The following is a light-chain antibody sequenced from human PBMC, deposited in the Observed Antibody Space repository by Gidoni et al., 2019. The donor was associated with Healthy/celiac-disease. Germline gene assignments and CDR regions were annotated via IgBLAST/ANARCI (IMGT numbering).Light chain of an antibody. Sequence: QSVLTQPPSASGTPGQRVTISCSGSSSNIVSNTVTWYQQLPGTAPKLLIYSNNQRPSGVHDRFSGSKAGTSASLAISGLQSEDEADYYCAAWDDSLNGPVFGGGTKLTVL. CDR1: SSNIVSNT. J-gene: IGLJ2*01. CDR3: AAWDDSLNGPV. CDR2: SNN. V-gene: IGLV1-44*01.